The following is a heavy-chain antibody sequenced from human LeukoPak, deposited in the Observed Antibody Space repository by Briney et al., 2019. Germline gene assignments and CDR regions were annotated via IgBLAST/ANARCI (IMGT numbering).Heavy chain of an antibody. CDR3: ARESVGATLVDY. Sequence: ASVKVSCKASGYTFTSNGISWVRQAPGQGLEWMGWICAYNGNTNYAQKLQGRVTMTTDTSTSTAYMELRSLRSDDTAVYYCARESVGATLVDYWGQGTLVTVSS. D-gene: IGHD1-26*01. CDR2: ICAYNGNT. J-gene: IGHJ4*02. V-gene: IGHV1-18*01. CDR1: GYTFTSNG.